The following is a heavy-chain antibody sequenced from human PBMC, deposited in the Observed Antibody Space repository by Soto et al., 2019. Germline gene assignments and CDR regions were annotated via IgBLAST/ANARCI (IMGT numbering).Heavy chain of an antibody. J-gene: IGHJ4*02. D-gene: IGHD6-13*01. CDR2: ISDSGDSI. V-gene: IGHV3-23*01. CDR1: GFTFSSHA. Sequence: EVQLLESGGGLVQPGRSLRLSCTASGFTFSSHAMTWVRQAPGKGLEWVSGISDSGDSIYYADSVKGRFTIYRGNSMNTMYLHMNTLRVEDTAVYYCAKVSSSWYAGFFDLWGQGTLVTVSS. CDR3: AKVSSSWYAGFFDL.